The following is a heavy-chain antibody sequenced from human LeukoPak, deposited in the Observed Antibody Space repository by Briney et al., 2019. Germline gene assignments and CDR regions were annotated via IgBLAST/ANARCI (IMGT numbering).Heavy chain of an antibody. CDR3: VRSCSSGSCYGYKDY. J-gene: IGHJ4*02. D-gene: IGHD2-2*01. V-gene: IGHV3-74*01. Sequence: PGGSLRLSYATSGFTFSSYWMHWVRQVPGKGLVWVSRVNGDGTSTSYADSVQGRFTISRDNAKNTLYLYMNSLRGDDTAIYFCVRSCSSGSCYGYKDYWGQGTLVTVSS. CDR1: GFTFSSYW. CDR2: VNGDGTST.